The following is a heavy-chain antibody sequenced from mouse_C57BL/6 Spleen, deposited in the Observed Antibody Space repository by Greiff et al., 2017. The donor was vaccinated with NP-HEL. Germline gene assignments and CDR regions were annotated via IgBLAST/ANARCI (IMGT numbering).Heavy chain of an antibody. J-gene: IGHJ1*03. D-gene: IGHD2-2*01. CDR2: IDPANGNT. CDR3: ARSGYGYDGPDWYFDV. Sequence: VQLKESVAELVRPGASVKLSCTASGFNIKNTYMHWVKQRPEQGLEWIGRIDPANGNTKYAPKFQGKATITADTSSNTAYLQLSSLTSEDTAIYYCARSGYGYDGPDWYFDVWGTGTTVTVSS. V-gene: IGHV14-3*01. CDR1: GFNIKNTY.